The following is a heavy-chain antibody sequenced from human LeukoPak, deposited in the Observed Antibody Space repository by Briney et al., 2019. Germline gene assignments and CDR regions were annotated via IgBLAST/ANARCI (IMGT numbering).Heavy chain of an antibody. Sequence: PGGSLRLSCAASGFTFSSYAMSWVRQAPGKGLEWVAFIRYDGSNKYYADSVKGRFTISRDNSKNTLYLQMNSLRAEDTAVYYCARRAVSGSYYFDYWGQGTLVTVSS. D-gene: IGHD1-26*01. CDR1: GFTFSSYA. J-gene: IGHJ4*02. V-gene: IGHV3-30*02. CDR3: ARRAVSGSYYFDY. CDR2: IRYDGSNK.